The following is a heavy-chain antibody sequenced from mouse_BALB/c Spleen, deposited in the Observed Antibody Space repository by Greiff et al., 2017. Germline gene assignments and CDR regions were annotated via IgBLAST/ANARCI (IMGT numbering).Heavy chain of an antibody. Sequence: EVNVVESGGGLVKPGGSLKLSCAASGFTFSSYTMSWVRQTPEKRLEWVATISSGGSYTYYPDSVKGRFTISRDNAKNTLYLQMSRLKSEDTAMYYGTRDDGKYPYAMDYWGQGTSVTVSS. J-gene: IGHJ4*01. CDR2: ISSGGSYT. V-gene: IGHV5-6-4*01. CDR3: TRDDGKYPYAMDY. D-gene: IGHD2-1*01. CDR1: GFTFSSYT.